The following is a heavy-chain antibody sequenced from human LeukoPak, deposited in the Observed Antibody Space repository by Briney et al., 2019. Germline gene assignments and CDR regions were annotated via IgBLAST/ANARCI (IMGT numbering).Heavy chain of an antibody. CDR1: GYTFTGYY. CDR3: ARSYIVATDQPDY. V-gene: IGHV1-2*02. J-gene: IGHJ4*02. D-gene: IGHD5-12*01. CDR2: INPNSGGT. Sequence: GASVKVSCKASGYTFTGYYMHWVRQAPGQGLEWMGWINPNSGGTNYAQKFQGRVTMTRDTSISTAYMELSRLRSDDTAVYYCARSYIVATDQPDYWGQGTLVTVSS.